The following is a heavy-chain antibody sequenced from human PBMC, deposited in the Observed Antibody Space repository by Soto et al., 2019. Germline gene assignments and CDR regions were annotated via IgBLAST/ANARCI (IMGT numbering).Heavy chain of an antibody. CDR3: ARLGTTVTSNWFDP. V-gene: IGHV4-39*01. CDR2: IYYSGST. J-gene: IGHJ5*02. Sequence: QLQLQESGPGLVKPSETLSLTCTVSGGSISSSSYYWGWIRQPPGKGLEWIGSIYYSGSTYYNPSLKSRVTISVDTSKNQFSLKLSSVTAADTAVYYCARLGTTVTSNWFDPWGQGTLVTVSS. CDR1: GGSISSSSYY. D-gene: IGHD4-17*01.